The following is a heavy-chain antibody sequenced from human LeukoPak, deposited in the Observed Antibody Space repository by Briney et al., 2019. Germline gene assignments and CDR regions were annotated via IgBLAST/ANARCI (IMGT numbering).Heavy chain of an antibody. CDR1: GFTFSKYW. J-gene: IGHJ4*02. CDR3: ATKQWLAPPLDS. CDR2: INTDETVT. D-gene: IGHD6-19*01. V-gene: IGHV3-74*01. Sequence: PGGSLRLSCAASGFTFSKYWMLWVRQAPGKGLEGVSRINTDETVTTYADSVKGRFTVSRDNADNTMFLQMNSVRDEDTAVYYCATKQWLAPPLDSWGQGTLVIVSS.